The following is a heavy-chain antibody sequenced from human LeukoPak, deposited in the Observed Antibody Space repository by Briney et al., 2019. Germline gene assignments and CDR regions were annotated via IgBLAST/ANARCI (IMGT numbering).Heavy chain of an antibody. D-gene: IGHD6-13*01. CDR1: GGSISSYY. CDR3: ARGDSTHWYLEL. V-gene: IGHV4-59*01. Sequence: PSETLSLTCTVSGGSISSYYWSWIRQPPGKGLEWIGYIYYSGSTNYNPSLKSRVTISVDTSKNQFSLKLSSVTAADTAVYSCARGDSTHWYLELWGRGTLVTVSS. J-gene: IGHJ2*01. CDR2: IYYSGST.